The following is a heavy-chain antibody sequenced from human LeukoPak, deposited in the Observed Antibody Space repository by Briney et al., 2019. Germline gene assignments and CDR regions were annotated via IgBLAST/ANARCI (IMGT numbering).Heavy chain of an antibody. Sequence: GGSLRLSCAASGFTFSSYWMHWVRQAPGKGLEWVGRIASKTDGGTTDYAAPVKGRFTISRDDSKNTLFLQMNSLKTEDTAVYYCTTGIRGDCGQGTLVTVSS. CDR3: TTGIRGD. CDR1: GFTFSSYW. CDR2: IASKTDGGTT. J-gene: IGHJ4*02. V-gene: IGHV3-15*04.